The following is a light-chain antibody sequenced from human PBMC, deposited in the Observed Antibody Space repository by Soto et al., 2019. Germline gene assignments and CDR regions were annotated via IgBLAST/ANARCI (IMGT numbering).Light chain of an antibody. V-gene: IGKV3-20*01. Sequence: EIVLTQSPGTLSLSPGERATLSCRASQTVRSTYLAWYQQKPGQAPRLLIYGAASMATGIPVRFSGSGSGTDFTLTIGRLEPEDSAVYYCQQYGSSPLTFGGGTRVEI. J-gene: IGKJ4*01. CDR3: QQYGSSPLT. CDR1: QTVRSTY. CDR2: GAA.